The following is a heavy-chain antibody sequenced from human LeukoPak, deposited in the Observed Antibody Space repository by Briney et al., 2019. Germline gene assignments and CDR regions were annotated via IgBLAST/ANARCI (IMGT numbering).Heavy chain of an antibody. V-gene: IGHV3-33*01. D-gene: IGHD2-15*01. J-gene: IGHJ4*02. CDR2: IWYDGSNK. CDR1: GFTFSSYG. Sequence: GGSLRLSCAASGFTFSSYGMHWVRQAPGEGLEWVAVIWYDGSNKYYADSVKGRFTISRDNSKNTLYLQMNSLRAEDTAVYYCARDSLGGYCSGGSCYLDYWGQGTLVTVSS. CDR3: ARDSLGGYCSGGSCYLDY.